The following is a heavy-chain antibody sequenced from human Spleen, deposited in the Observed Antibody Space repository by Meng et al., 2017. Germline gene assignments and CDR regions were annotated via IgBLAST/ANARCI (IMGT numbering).Heavy chain of an antibody. CDR2: IKPQSGDT. Sequence: QGQLGQSGAAVKKPGASVRVSCKSSGYPFTAYYIHWVRQAPGQGLEWMGHIKPQSGDTLYAQKFQGRVSMTRDTSISTAYVELSGLTSDDTAVYYCARDEDISAAGYLFGDYWGHGTLVTVSS. CDR3: ARDEDISAAGYLFGDY. CDR1: GYPFTAYY. J-gene: IGHJ4*01. V-gene: IGHV1-2*06. D-gene: IGHD6-13*01.